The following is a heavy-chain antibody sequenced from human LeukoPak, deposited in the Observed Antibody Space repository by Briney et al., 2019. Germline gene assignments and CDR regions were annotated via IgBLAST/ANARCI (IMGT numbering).Heavy chain of an antibody. CDR1: GGTFSSYA. D-gene: IGHD6-13*01. Sequence: SVKVSCKASGGTFSSYAISWVRQAPGQGLEWMGGIIPIFGTANYAQKFQGRVTITTDESTSTAYMELSSLRSEDTAVYYCAKTKGLAAAGSIMSLDYWGQGTLVTVPS. CDR2: IIPIFGTA. V-gene: IGHV1-69*05. CDR3: AKTKGLAAAGSIMSLDY. J-gene: IGHJ4*02.